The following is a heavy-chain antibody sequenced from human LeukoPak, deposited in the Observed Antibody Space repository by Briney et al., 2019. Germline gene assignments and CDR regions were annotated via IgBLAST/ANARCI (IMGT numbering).Heavy chain of an antibody. CDR1: GFTFSSYG. V-gene: IGHV3-23*01. CDR3: AKDYYGSGSYEYFQH. D-gene: IGHD3-10*01. J-gene: IGHJ1*01. CDR2: ISGSGGST. Sequence: PGGTLRLSCAASGFTFSSYGMSWVRQAPGKGLEWVSAISGSGGSTYYADSVKGRFTISRDNSKNTLYLQMNSLRAEDTAVYYCAKDYYGSGSYEYFQHWGQGTLVTVSS.